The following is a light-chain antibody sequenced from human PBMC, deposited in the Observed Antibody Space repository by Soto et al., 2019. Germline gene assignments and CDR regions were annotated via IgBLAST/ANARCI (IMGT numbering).Light chain of an antibody. CDR2: AAS. CDR3: QQSYSITWFT. Sequence: DIQMTQSPSSLSASVGDRVTITCRASQSISSYLNWYQQNPGKAPKLLIYAASSLQSGVPSRFNGSGSGTDFSLTIHCFQPEAFAAYYCQQSYSITWFTFGPGTKVEIK. J-gene: IGKJ3*01. CDR1: QSISSY. V-gene: IGKV1-39*01.